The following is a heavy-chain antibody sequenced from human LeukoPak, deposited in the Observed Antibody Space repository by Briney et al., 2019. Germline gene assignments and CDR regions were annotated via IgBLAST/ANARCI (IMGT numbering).Heavy chain of an antibody. CDR3: AKVAYYYDSSGYFDY. D-gene: IGHD3-22*01. CDR2: ISWNSGSI. V-gene: IGHV3-9*01. J-gene: IGHJ4*02. Sequence: GRSLRLSCAASGFTFDDYAMHWVRQAPGKGLEWVSGISWNSGSIGYADSVKGRFTIFRDNAKNSLYLQMHSLRAEDTALYYCAKVAYYYDSSGYFDYWGQGTLATVSS. CDR1: GFTFDDYA.